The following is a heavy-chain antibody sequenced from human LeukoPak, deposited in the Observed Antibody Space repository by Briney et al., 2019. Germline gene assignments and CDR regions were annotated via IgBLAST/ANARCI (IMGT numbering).Heavy chain of an antibody. CDR3: ARGLDSSGYRALFDY. D-gene: IGHD3-22*01. Sequence: ASVKVSCKASGYTFTSYYMHWVRQAPGQGLEWMGIINPSGGSISYAQKFQGRVTMTRDTSTSTVYMELSSLTSEDTAFYYCARGLDSSGYRALFDYWGQGTLVTVSS. CDR2: INPSGGSI. V-gene: IGHV1-46*01. J-gene: IGHJ4*02. CDR1: GYTFTSYY.